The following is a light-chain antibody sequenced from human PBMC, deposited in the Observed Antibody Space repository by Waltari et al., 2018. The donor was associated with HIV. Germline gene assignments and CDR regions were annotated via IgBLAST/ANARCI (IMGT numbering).Light chain of an antibody. CDR1: QSISSY. V-gene: IGKV1-39*01. J-gene: IGKJ1*01. CDR2: GAS. Sequence: IQMTQSPSSLSASVGDRVTITCRASQSISSYLNWYQQKPGKAPKLLIYGASSLQSGVPSRFSGSGSGTDFTLTISSLQLEDFATYYCQQTYSTPRTFGQGTKVEIK. CDR3: QQTYSTPRT.